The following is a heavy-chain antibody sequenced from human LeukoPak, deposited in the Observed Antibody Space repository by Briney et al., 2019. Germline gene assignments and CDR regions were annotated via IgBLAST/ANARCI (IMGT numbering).Heavy chain of an antibody. CDR1: GFTFSSYA. D-gene: IGHD2-15*01. Sequence: GRSLRLSCAAPGFTFSSYAMHWVRQAPGKGLEWVAVISYDGSNKYYADSVKGRFTISRDNSKNTLYLQMNSLRAEDTAVYYCARDPTPDIVVVVAANRHYWGQGTLVTVSS. CDR3: ARDPTPDIVVVVAANRHY. J-gene: IGHJ4*02. V-gene: IGHV3-30*04. CDR2: ISYDGSNK.